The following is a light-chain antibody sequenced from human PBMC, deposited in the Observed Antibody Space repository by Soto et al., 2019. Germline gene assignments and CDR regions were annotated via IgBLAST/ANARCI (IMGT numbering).Light chain of an antibody. J-gene: IGKJ5*01. V-gene: IGKV3D-20*02. CDR1: QSVSGSY. Sequence: EIVMTQSPGTLSLSPGEVATLSCRASQSVSGSYLAWYQQKPGQAPRLVIYDASSRATGIPDRFSGSGSGTDFTLTISSLEPEDFAVYYCQQRSNRPSITFGQGTRLEIK. CDR2: DAS. CDR3: QQRSNRPSIT.